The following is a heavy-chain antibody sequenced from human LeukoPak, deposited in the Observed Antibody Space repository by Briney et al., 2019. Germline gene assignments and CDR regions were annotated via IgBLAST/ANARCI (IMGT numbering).Heavy chain of an antibody. V-gene: IGHV3-74*01. CDR1: GFTFSSYW. Sequence: GGSLRLSCAASGFTFSSYWMHWVRQTPGKGLVWVSRINSDGSSTSYADSVKGRFTISRDNAKNTVYLQMNSLRAEDTAVYYCASKRWLQSSFDYWGQGTLVTVSS. CDR3: ASKRWLQSSFDY. CDR2: INSDGSST. D-gene: IGHD5-24*01. J-gene: IGHJ4*02.